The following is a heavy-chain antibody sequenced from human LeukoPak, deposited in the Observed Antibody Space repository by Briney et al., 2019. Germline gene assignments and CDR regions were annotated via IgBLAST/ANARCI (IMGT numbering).Heavy chain of an antibody. CDR2: MSTSGNS. J-gene: IGHJ6*03. V-gene: IGHV4-4*07. CDR1: GGSISGYY. D-gene: IGHD3-3*01. CDR3: AREGPLRYYDFWSGYYTGRPLLHMGV. Sequence: PSETLSLTCTVSGGSISGYYWSWIRQPAGKGLEWIGRMSTSGNSNYIPSLVSRVTMSVDTSKNQFSLNLSSVTAADTAVYYCAREGPLRYYDFWSGYYTGRPLLHMGVWGKGTTVTVSS.